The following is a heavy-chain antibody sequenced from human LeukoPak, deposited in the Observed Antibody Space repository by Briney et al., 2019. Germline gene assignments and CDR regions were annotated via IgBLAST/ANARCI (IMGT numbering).Heavy chain of an antibody. CDR2: IRSKAFGETA. CDR3: TRDRGSSTLGDY. CDR1: GFTFGDYA. V-gene: IGHV3-49*04. J-gene: IGHJ4*02. D-gene: IGHD7-27*01. Sequence: PGGSLRLSCTVSGFTFGDYAINWVRHAPGQGLEWVGFIRSKAFGETAEYAASVKSRFTISRDDSKSIAYLQKNSLKTEDTAVYYCTRDRGSSTLGDYWGQGTLVTVSS.